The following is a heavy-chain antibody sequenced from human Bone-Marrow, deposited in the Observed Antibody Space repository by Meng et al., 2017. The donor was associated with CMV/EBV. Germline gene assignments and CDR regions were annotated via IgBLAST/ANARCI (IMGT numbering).Heavy chain of an antibody. J-gene: IGHJ5*02. Sequence: YGVSFSGYSWSWIRQAPGEGLEWIGEINHSGSTNYNPSRKSRVTISVDTSKNQFSLKLSSVTAADTAVYYCAREKYNYGNLHNGWFDPWGQGTLVTVSS. V-gene: IGHV4-34*01. D-gene: IGHD5-18*01. CDR1: GVSFSGYS. CDR3: AREKYNYGNLHNGWFDP. CDR2: INHSGST.